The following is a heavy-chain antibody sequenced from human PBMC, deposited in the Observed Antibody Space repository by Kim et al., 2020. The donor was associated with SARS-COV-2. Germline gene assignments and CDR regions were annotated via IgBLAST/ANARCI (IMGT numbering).Heavy chain of an antibody. CDR3: ARERVWITMIVGQFDP. CDR2: IYYSGST. V-gene: IGHV4-39*07. Sequence: SETLSLTCTVSGGSISSSSYYWGWIRQPPGKGLEWIGSIYYSGSTYYNPSLKSRVTISVDTSKNQFSLKLSSVTAADTAVYYCARERVWITMIVGQFDPWGQGTLVTVSS. J-gene: IGHJ5*02. D-gene: IGHD3-22*01. CDR1: GGSISSSSYY.